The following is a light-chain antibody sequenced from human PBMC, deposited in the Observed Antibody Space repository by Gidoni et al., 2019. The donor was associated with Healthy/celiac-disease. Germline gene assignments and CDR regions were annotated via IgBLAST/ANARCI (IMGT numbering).Light chain of an antibody. Sequence: DIQLTQSPSFLSASVGDRVAITGRASQGISSYLAWYQQNPGKAPKLLIYAASTVQSGVPSSFSGSGSGTEFTLTFSSLQPEDFATYYCQQLNSYPNTFGPGTKVDIK. CDR3: QQLNSYPNT. CDR1: QGISSY. J-gene: IGKJ3*01. CDR2: AAS. V-gene: IGKV1-9*01.